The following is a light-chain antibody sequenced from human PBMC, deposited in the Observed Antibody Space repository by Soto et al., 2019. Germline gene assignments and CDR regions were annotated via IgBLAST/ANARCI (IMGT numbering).Light chain of an antibody. V-gene: IGLV1-40*01. CDR2: GNS. J-gene: IGLJ1*01. CDR3: GSYTSSRIYV. CDR1: NSNIGAGYD. Sequence: QSVLTQPPSVSGAPGQRVTISCTGSNSNIGAGYDVHWYQQLPGTAPKLLIYGNSNRPSGVSDRFSGSKSGNTASLTISGLQAEDEADYYCGSYTSSRIYVFGAGTKVTVL.